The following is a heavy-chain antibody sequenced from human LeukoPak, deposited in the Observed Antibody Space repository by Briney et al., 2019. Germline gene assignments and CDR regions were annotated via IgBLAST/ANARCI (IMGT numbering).Heavy chain of an antibody. CDR1: GGTFSSYA. CDR2: IIPILGIA. D-gene: IGHD3-16*01. J-gene: IGHJ6*02. Sequence: ASVKVSCKASGGTFSSYAISWVRQAPGQGLEWMGRIIPILGIANYAQKFQGRVTITADKSTSTAYMELSSLRSEDTAVYYCARGGAPVGYDYVWGSYYYYGMDVWGQGTTVTVSS. V-gene: IGHV1-69*04. CDR3: ARGGAPVGYDYVWGSYYYYGMDV.